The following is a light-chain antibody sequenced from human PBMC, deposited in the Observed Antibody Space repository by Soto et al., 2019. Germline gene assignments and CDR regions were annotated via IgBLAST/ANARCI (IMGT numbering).Light chain of an antibody. CDR1: SSNIGSNT. J-gene: IGLJ2*01. CDR3: AAWDDSLNGVE. V-gene: IGLV1-44*01. CDR2: RNN. Sequence: QSVLTQPPSASGAPGQRVTMSCSGSSSNIGSNTVNWYQQLPGTAPNLLIYRNNQRPPAVPDRFSGSKSGTSASLAISGLQSEDEADYYCAAWDDSLNGVEFGGGTKLTVL.